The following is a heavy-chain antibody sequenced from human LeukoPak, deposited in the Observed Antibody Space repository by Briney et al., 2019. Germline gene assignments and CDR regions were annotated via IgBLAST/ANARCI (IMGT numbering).Heavy chain of an antibody. J-gene: IGHJ4*02. D-gene: IGHD6-13*01. CDR3: VCSSWAFDL. V-gene: IGHV4-39*01. CDR1: SGSISTSTWS. CDR2: IYRSGRT. Sequence: SETLSLTCIVSSGSISTSTWSWGWVRQPPGKGLEWIGSIYRSGRTYYNPSLKSRVSISVDTSKNQFSLRVTSVTAADTAVYYCVCSSWAFDLWGQGTLVSVSS.